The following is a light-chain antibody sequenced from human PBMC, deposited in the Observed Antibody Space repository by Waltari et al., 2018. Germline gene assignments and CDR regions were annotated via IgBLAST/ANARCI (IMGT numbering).Light chain of an antibody. CDR3: AAWDDSLGGLV. CDR2: NNN. J-gene: IGLJ2*01. Sequence: QSVLTQPPSASGTPGQRVSISCSGSSSNIGGNYVYWYLQVPGTAPKLLIYNNNERPSGVSDRLSGSKSGTSASLAIRGLRSEDEADYYCAAWDDSLGGLVFGGGTKVTVL. V-gene: IGLV1-47*01. CDR1: SSNIGGNY.